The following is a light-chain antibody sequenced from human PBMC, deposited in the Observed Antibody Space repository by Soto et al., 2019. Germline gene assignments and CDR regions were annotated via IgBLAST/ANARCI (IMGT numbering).Light chain of an antibody. CDR2: DTS. CDR3: QECANWPLT. V-gene: IGKV3-11*01. CDR1: QSVSFH. Sequence: EIVLTQSPAILSLSPGERATLSCRASQSVSFHLVWYQQKLGQAPRLLIYDTSTRATGVPARFSGSGSGTDFTLTISSQDPEDLAVYYCQECANWPLTFGGGTKVEIK. J-gene: IGKJ4*01.